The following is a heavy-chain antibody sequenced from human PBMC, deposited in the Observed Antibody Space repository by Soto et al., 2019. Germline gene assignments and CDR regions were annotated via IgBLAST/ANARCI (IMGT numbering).Heavy chain of an antibody. CDR3: ERATNILTVKYYFDY. Sequence: SVNVSCKASGGTFSSYSINWVRQAPGQGLEWMGGIIPIFGTANNAQKFQGRVTITADESATKVYMELSSLRSEDTAVYYCERATNILTVKYYFDYWGQGTLVTVSS. V-gene: IGHV1-69*01. J-gene: IGHJ4*02. CDR1: GGTFSSYS. D-gene: IGHD3-9*01. CDR2: IIPIFGTA.